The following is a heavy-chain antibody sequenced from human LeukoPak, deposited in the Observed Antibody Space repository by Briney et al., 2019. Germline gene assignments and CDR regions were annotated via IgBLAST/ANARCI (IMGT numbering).Heavy chain of an antibody. D-gene: IGHD6-19*01. V-gene: IGHV3-23*01. CDR2: ISGSGGST. CDR3: AKTPLSGYSSGWYYFDY. CDR1: GFTFDDYG. J-gene: IGHJ4*02. Sequence: GGSLRLSCAASGFTFDDYGMSWVRQAPGKGLEWVSAISGSGGSTYYADSVKGRFTISRDNSKNTLYLQMNSLRAEDTAVYYCAKTPLSGYSSGWYYFDYWGQGTLVTVSS.